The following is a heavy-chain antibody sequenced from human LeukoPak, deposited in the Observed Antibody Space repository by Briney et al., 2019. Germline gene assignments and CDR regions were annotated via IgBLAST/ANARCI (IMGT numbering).Heavy chain of an antibody. J-gene: IGHJ4*02. D-gene: IGHD6-13*01. CDR3: ARGKLKKQQLVSNYFDY. Sequence: EASVKVSCKASGYTFTSYDINWVRQATGQGLEWMGWMNPNSGNTGYAQKFQGRVTMTRNTSISTAYMELSSLRSEDTAVYYCARGKLKKQQLVSNYFDYWGQGTLVTVSS. V-gene: IGHV1-8*01. CDR2: MNPNSGNT. CDR1: GYTFTSYD.